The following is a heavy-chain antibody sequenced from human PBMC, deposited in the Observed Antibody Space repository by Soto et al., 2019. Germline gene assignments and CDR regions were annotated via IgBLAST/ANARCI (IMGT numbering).Heavy chain of an antibody. CDR1: GGSISSYY. CDR3: ARDLGYSYGMDV. V-gene: IGHV4-59*01. D-gene: IGHD5-18*01. Sequence: SETLSLTCTVSGGSISSYYWSWIRQPPGKGLEWIGYIYYSGSTNYNPSLKSRVTISVDTSKNQFSLKLSSVTAADTAVYYCARDLGYSYGMDVWGQGTTVTVS. CDR2: IYYSGST. J-gene: IGHJ6*02.